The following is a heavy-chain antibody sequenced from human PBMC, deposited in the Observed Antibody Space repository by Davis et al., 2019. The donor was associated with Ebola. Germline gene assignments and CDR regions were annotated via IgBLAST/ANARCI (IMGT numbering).Heavy chain of an antibody. CDR1: GDTVSSNSAA. J-gene: IGHJ4*02. CDR2: TYYRSKWFV. V-gene: IGHV6-1*01. Sequence: SQTLSLTCAISGDTVSSNSAAWNWIRQSPSRGLEWLGRTYYRSKWFVDYASSVKSRITINADTSKNQLSLQLTSVTLEDTAVYYCARDPPSDQGYDYWGQGTLVTVSS. CDR3: ARDPPSDQGYDY. D-gene: IGHD3-22*01.